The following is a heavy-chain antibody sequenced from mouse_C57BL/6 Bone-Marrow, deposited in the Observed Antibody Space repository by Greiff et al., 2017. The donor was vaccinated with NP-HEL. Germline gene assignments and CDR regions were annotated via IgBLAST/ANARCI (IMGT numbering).Heavy chain of an antibody. V-gene: IGHV1-9*01. Sequence: QVQLQQSGAELMKPGASVKLSCKATGYTFTGYWIEWVKQRPGHGLEWIGEILPGSGSTNYNEKFKGKATFTADTSSNTAYMQLSSLTTEDSAINYCARSGLDDYGSSYYYAMDDWGQGTSVTVSA. CDR3: ARSGLDDYGSSYYYAMDD. CDR1: GYTFTGYW. D-gene: IGHD1-1*01. CDR2: ILPGSGST. J-gene: IGHJ4*01.